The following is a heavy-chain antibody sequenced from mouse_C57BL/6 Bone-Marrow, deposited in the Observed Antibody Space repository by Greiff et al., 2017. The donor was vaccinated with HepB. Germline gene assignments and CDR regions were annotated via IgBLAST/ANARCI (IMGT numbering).Heavy chain of an antibody. Sequence: QVQLQQSGAELVKPGASVKVSCTASGYTFTSYWMPWVKQSPGQGLEWIGRIHPSDSDTNYNQKFKGKTTLTVDKTSSTAYLQLSSLTSEDAAVYYCANYDYCWFAYWGQGTLVTVSA. D-gene: IGHD2-4*01. J-gene: IGHJ3*01. V-gene: IGHV1-74*01. CDR2: IHPSDSDT. CDR3: ANYDYCWFAY. CDR1: GYTFTSYW.